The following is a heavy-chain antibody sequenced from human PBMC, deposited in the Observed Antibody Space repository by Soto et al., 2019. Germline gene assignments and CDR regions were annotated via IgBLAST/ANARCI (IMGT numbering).Heavy chain of an antibody. CDR3: AREVTATDALDI. D-gene: IGHD2-21*02. V-gene: IGHV1-18*01. CDR2: ISAYNGNT. CDR1: GYTFTSYG. J-gene: IGHJ3*02. Sequence: ASVKVSCKASGYTFTSYGISWVRQAPGQGLEWMGWISAYNGNTNYAQKLQGRVTMTTDTSTSTAYMELRSLRSDDTAVYYCAREVTATDALDIWGQGKMVTVSS.